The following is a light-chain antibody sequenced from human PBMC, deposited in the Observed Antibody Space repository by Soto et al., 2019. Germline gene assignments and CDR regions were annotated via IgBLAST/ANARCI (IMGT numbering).Light chain of an antibody. CDR3: CSFAGGSNPVV. J-gene: IGLJ2*01. Sequence: QSALTQPPSASGSLGQSVTISCTGTSSDVGGYNYVSWHQQHPGKAPKVMIYEVTKRPPGVPDRFSGSKSGNTASLTVSGLQPEDEDDYYCCSFAGGSNPVVLGGGTKLTVL. V-gene: IGLV2-8*01. CDR2: EVT. CDR1: SSDVGGYNY.